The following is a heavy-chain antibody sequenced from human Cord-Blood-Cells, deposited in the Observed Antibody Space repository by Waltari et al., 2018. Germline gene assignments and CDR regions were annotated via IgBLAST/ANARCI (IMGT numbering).Heavy chain of an antibody. CDR2: IWYDGSKK. CDR1: GSAFRSYG. Sequence: QVQLVESGGDVVQPGRSLRTSFAASGSAFRSYGIPWVRQAPGKGLEWVAVIWYDGSKKYYADSVKGRFTISRDNSKNTLYLQMNSLRAEDTAVYYCARSGYSYGTGEYWGQGTLVTVSS. D-gene: IGHD5-18*01. V-gene: IGHV3-33*01. J-gene: IGHJ4*02. CDR3: ARSGYSYGTGEY.